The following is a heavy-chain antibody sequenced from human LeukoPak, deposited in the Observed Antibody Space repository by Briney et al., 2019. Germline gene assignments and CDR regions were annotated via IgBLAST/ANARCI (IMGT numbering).Heavy chain of an antibody. CDR1: GGSISRSTYY. D-gene: IGHD3-22*01. V-gene: IGHV4-39*07. Sequence: SETLSLTCTVSGGSISRSTYYWGWIRQPPGKGLEWIGSIYYTGSTYYNPSLKSQVTISLDTSKNQFSLKLTSVTAADTAVYYCARPYDTSGYYPFDFWGQGTLVTVSS. CDR3: ARPYDTSGYYPFDF. J-gene: IGHJ4*02. CDR2: IYYTGST.